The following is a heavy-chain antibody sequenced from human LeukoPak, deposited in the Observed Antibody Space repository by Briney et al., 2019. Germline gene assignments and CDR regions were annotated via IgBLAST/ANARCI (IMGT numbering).Heavy chain of an antibody. CDR2: IYHSGST. CDR3: ARAWNYLYYFDY. D-gene: IGHD1-7*01. J-gene: IGHJ4*02. Sequence: SETLSLTCTVSGGSISSGGYYWSWIRQPPGKGLEWIGYIYHSGSTYYNPSLKSRVTISVDRSKNQFSLKLSSVTAADTAVYYCARAWNYLYYFDYWGQETLVTVSS. CDR1: GGSISSGGYY. V-gene: IGHV4-30-2*01.